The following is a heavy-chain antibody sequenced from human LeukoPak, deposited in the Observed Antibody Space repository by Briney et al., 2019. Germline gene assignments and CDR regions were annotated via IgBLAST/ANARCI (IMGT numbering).Heavy chain of an antibody. CDR2: MSFHSGNT. CDR1: GGTFSSYA. J-gene: IGHJ6*02. CDR3: GRVESGSLLLYGMDV. V-gene: IGHV1-8*02. D-gene: IGHD3-10*01. Sequence: GASVKVSCKASGGTFSSYAISWVRQAPGQGLQWMGWMSFHSGNTGYAQNFQGRVTMTRDTSISTAYMELSSLGSDDTAVYYCGRVESGSLLLYGMDVWGQGTTVTVSS.